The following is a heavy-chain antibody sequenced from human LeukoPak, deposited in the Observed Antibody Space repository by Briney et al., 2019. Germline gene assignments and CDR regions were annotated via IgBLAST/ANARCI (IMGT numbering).Heavy chain of an antibody. J-gene: IGHJ4*02. CDR1: GFTFSSYW. D-gene: IGHD5-24*01. CDR3: ARDLGDGYNYFDY. CDR2: IKQDGSEK. Sequence: GGSLRLSCAASGFTFSSYWMSWVRQAPGKGLEWVANIKQDGSEKYYVDSVKGRFTISRDNAKNLLYLQMNSLRAEDTAVYYCARDLGDGYNYFDYWGQGTLVTVSS. V-gene: IGHV3-7*01.